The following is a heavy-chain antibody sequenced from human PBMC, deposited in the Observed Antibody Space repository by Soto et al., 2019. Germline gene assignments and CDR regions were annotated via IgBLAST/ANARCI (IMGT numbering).Heavy chain of an antibody. CDR2: MSFDGSIK. CDR3: STIAVPPAFDI. Sequence: QVQLVESGGGVVQPGRSLRLSCAASGFIFSSYGMNWVRQAPGKGLEWVAVMSFDGSIKYYADSVKGRFTISRDNSDNTLYLQMNSLIAEDTAVYYCSTIAVPPAFDIWGQGTIVTVSS. V-gene: IGHV3-30*03. CDR1: GFIFSSYG. D-gene: IGHD6-19*01. J-gene: IGHJ3*02.